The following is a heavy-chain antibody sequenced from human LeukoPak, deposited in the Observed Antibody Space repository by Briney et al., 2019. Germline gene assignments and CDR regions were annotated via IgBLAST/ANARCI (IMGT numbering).Heavy chain of an antibody. Sequence: PGGSLRLSCAASGFTSTNYAMNWVRQAPGKGLEWVSVLIGSSGSTDYADSVKGRFTISRDISKNTLFLQMNSLRAEDTTIYYCAKGAYDYIEIAYFDSWGQGALVTVCS. D-gene: IGHD5-12*01. V-gene: IGHV3-23*01. CDR2: LIGSSGST. CDR3: AKGAYDYIEIAYFDS. CDR1: GFTSTNYA. J-gene: IGHJ4*02.